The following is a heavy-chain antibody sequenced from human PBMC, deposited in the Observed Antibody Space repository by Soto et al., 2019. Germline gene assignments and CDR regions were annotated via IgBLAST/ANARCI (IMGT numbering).Heavy chain of an antibody. CDR1: GYTFTSYD. Sequence: GPSVKVSCKASGYTFTSYDINWVRQATGQGLEWMGWMNPNSSNTGYAQKFQGRVTMTRNTSISTADMELSRLRSEDTAVYYCARTLYGDNVDYWGQGTLVTVSS. J-gene: IGHJ4*02. CDR3: ARTLYGDNVDY. CDR2: MNPNSSNT. D-gene: IGHD4-17*01. V-gene: IGHV1-8*01.